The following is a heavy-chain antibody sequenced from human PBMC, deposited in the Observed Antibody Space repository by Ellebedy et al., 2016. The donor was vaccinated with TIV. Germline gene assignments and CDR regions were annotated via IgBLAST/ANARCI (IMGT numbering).Heavy chain of an antibody. CDR3: ARERTTDGTFFGLDV. J-gene: IGHJ6*02. V-gene: IGHV4-4*07. Sequence: MPSETLSLTCTVSGGSISNFYLSWIRQPAGKGLEWIGRIDSTGDTDYNPSLKSRVSMSVYSSKKQITRRLISVTAADTALYYCARERTTDGTFFGLDVWGQGTTVTVSS. CDR2: IDSTGDT. D-gene: IGHD1-1*01. CDR1: GGSISNFY.